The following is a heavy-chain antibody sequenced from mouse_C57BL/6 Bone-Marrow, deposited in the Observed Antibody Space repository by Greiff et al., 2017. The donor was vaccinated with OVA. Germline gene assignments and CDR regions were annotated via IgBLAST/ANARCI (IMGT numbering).Heavy chain of an antibody. CDR3: ARWGFSHYYGSSLYYFDY. Sequence: QVQLKESGAELVKPGASVKISCKASGYAFSSYWMNWVKQRPGKGLEWIGQIYPGDGDTNYNGKFKGKATLTADKSSSTAYMQLSSLTSEDSAVYFCARWGFSHYYGSSLYYFDYWGQGTTLTVSS. CDR2: IYPGDGDT. CDR1: GYAFSSYW. V-gene: IGHV1-80*01. J-gene: IGHJ2*01. D-gene: IGHD1-1*01.